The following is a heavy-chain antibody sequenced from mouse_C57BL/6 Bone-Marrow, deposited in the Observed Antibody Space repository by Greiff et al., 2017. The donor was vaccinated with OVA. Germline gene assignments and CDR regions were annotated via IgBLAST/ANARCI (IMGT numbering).Heavy chain of an antibody. CDR3: ARGGTTVVEALEN. CDR2: IYPGSGST. CDR1: GYTFTSYW. Sequence: QVQLQQSGAELVKPGASVKMSCKASGYTFTSYWITWVKQRPGQGLEWIGDIYPGSGSTNYNEKFKSKATLTVDTSSSTAYMQLSSLTSEDSAVYYCARGGTTVVEALENWGQGTTLTVSS. D-gene: IGHD1-1*01. J-gene: IGHJ2*01. V-gene: IGHV1-55*01.